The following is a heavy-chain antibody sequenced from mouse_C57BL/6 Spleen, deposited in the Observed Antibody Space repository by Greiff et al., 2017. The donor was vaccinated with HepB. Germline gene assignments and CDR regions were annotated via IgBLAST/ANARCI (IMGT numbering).Heavy chain of an antibody. CDR3: ARWNWDRDYFDY. V-gene: IGHV1-26*01. D-gene: IGHD4-1*01. CDR1: GYTFTDYY. CDR2: INPNNGGT. Sequence: VQLKQSGPELVKPGASVKISCKASGYTFTDYYMNWVKQSHGKSLEWIGDINPNNGGTSYNQKFKGKATLTVDKSSSTAYMELRSLTSEDSAVYYCARWNWDRDYFDYWGQGTTLTVSS. J-gene: IGHJ2*01.